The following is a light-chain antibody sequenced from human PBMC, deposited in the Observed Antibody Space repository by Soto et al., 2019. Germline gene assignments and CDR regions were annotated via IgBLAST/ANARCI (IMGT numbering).Light chain of an antibody. Sequence: EIVLTQSPATLSLSPGERATLSCRASQSISSHLAWYQQKPGQAPRLLMYDASNRATGIPARFSGSGSGTDFTLTISSLEPEDFVIYYCQQRPNWPLTFGGGTKVEIK. V-gene: IGKV3-11*01. CDR3: QQRPNWPLT. CDR2: DAS. CDR1: QSISSH. J-gene: IGKJ4*01.